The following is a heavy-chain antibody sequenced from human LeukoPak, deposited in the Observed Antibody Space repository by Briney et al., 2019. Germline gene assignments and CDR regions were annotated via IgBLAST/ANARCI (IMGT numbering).Heavy chain of an antibody. V-gene: IGHV3-7*01. J-gene: IGHJ6*02. CDR3: ATYDNWVAGDV. CDR1: GFTFKDYW. CDR2: INKEGNEE. Sequence: PGGSLRLSCPASGFTFKDYWMSWVRQAPGKGPEWVSNINKEGNEEHFVDSVKGRFTVSRDNAKNSLFLQMNSLRVEDTAVYYCATYDNWVAGDVWGQGTTVSVSS. D-gene: IGHD1-1*01.